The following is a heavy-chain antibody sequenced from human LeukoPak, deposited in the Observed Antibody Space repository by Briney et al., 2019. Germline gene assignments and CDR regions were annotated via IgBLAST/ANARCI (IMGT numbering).Heavy chain of an antibody. CDR2: IRSSSSYI. CDR1: GFTFISDS. Sequence: GGALRLCCAASGFTFISDSMNWAHQAPGRGLEWVSPIRSSSSYIYYADSVKDRFTIYSDNAKNSLYLQMNSLRDEDTAVYYCARDYGDGGYYYYYYMDVWGKGTTVTVSS. J-gene: IGHJ6*03. D-gene: IGHD4-17*01. CDR3: ARDYGDGGYYYYYYMDV. V-gene: IGHV3-21*01.